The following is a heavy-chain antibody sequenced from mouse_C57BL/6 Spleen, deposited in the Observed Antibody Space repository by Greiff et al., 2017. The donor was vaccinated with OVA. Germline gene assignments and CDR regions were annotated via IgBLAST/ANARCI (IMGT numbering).Heavy chain of an antibody. D-gene: IGHD2-5*01. CDR3: ARNSNYERAWFAY. Sequence: QVQLKQSGPGLVQPSQSLSITCTVSGFSLTSYGVHWVRQSPGKGLEWLGVIWSGGSTDYNAAFISRLSISKDNSKSQVFFKMNSLQADDTAIYYCARNSNYERAWFAYWGQGTLVTVSA. CDR2: IWSGGST. CDR1: GFSLTSYG. V-gene: IGHV2-2*01. J-gene: IGHJ3*01.